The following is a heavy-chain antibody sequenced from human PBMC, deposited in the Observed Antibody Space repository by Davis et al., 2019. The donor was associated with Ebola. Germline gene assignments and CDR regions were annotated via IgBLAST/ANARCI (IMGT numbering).Heavy chain of an antibody. CDR3: ARDKVFAYYDFWNYGMDV. V-gene: IGHV4-4*02. D-gene: IGHD3-3*01. Sequence: SETLSLTCAVSGGSISSSNWWSWVRQPPGKGLEWIGEIYHSGSTHYNPSLKSRVTISVDKSKNQFSLKLSSVTAADTAVYYCARDKVFAYYDFWNYGMDVWGQGTTVTVSS. J-gene: IGHJ6*02. CDR2: IYHSGST. CDR1: GGSISSSNW.